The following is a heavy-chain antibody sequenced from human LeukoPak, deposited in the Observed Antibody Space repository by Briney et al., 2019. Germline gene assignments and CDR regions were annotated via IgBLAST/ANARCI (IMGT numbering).Heavy chain of an antibody. V-gene: IGHV1-69*01. CDR3: ARARVLKYCSGGSCYLQYNRFDP. J-gene: IGHJ5*02. D-gene: IGHD2-15*01. Sequence: SVKVSCKASGGTFSSYAISWVRQAPGQGLEWMGGITPIFGTANYAQKFQGRVTITADESTSTAYMELSSLRSEDTAVYYCARARVLKYCSGGSCYLQYNRFDPWGQGTLVTVSS. CDR1: GGTFSSYA. CDR2: ITPIFGTA.